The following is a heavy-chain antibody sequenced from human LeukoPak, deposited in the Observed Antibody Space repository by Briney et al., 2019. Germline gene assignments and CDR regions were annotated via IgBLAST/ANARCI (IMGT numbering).Heavy chain of an antibody. Sequence: ASVKVSCKASGYSFTSYGISWVRQAPGQGLEWMGWISSYGSNTNYARRLQGRVTMTTDTSTSTAYMELRSLRSDDSAVYYCARTGYSSSWDPLFDIWGQGTMVTVSS. V-gene: IGHV1-18*01. CDR1: GYSFTSYG. CDR2: ISSYGSNT. CDR3: ARTGYSSSWDPLFDI. D-gene: IGHD6-13*01. J-gene: IGHJ3*02.